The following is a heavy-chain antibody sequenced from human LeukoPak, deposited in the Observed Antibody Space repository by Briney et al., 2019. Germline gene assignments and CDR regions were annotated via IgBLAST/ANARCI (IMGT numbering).Heavy chain of an antibody. D-gene: IGHD2-15*01. CDR3: ARGSGGAFDI. V-gene: IGHV3-21*04. CDR2: ISSGSSYI. Sequence: GGSLRLSCAASGFTLSSYNMNWVRQAPEKGLEWVSAISSGSSYIYYADSVKSRFTISRDNAKNSLYLQMNSLRAEDTAVYYCARGSGGAFDIWGQGTTVTVSS. J-gene: IGHJ3*02. CDR1: GFTLSSYN.